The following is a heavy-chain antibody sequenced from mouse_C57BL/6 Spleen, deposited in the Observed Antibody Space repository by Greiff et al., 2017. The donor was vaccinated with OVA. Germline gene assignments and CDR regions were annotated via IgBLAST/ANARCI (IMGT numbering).Heavy chain of an antibody. Sequence: VQLQQSGAELVRPGASVTLSCKASGYTFTDYAMHWVKQTPVHGLEWIGAIDPETGGTAYNQKFKGKAILTADKSSSTAYMELRSLTSEDSAVYYCTRYFDYWGQGTTLTVSS. CDR3: TRYFDY. V-gene: IGHV1-15*01. CDR1: GYTFTDYA. CDR2: IDPETGGT. J-gene: IGHJ2*01.